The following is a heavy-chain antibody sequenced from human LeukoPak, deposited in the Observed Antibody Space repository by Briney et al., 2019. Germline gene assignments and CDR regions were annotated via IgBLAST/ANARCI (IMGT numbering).Heavy chain of an antibody. CDR1: GFTFSSYG. D-gene: IGHD6-13*01. CDR3: AKDSTWGTRSWYEGNWFDP. J-gene: IGHJ5*02. V-gene: IGHV3-30*18. CDR2: ISYDGSNK. Sequence: GGSLRLSCAASGFTFSSYGMHWVRQAPGKGLEWVAVISYDGSNKYYADSVKGRFTISRDNSKNTLYLQMNSLRAEDTAAYYCAKDSTWGTRSWYEGNWFDPWGQGTLVTVSS.